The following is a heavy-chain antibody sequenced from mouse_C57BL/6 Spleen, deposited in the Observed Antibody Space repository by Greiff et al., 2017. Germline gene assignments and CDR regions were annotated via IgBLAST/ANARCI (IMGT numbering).Heavy chain of an antibody. CDR2: IDPETGGT. J-gene: IGHJ1*03. Sequence: QVQLKESGAELVRPGASVTLSCKASGYTFTDYEMHWVKQTPVHGLEWIGAIDPETGGTAYNQKFKGKAILTADKSSSTAYMELRSLTSEDSAVYYCTRGGYYGYFDVWGTGTTVTVSS. D-gene: IGHD2-2*01. V-gene: IGHV1-15*01. CDR1: GYTFTDYE. CDR3: TRGGYYGYFDV.